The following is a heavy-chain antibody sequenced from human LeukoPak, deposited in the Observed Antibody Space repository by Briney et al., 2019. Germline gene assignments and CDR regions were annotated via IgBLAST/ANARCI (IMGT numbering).Heavy chain of an antibody. CDR1: GGSISSHLYF. D-gene: IGHD2-21*01. V-gene: IGHV4-39*02. CDR3: ARIVLGVVLGPNYYPYHMDV. Sequence: SETLSLTCTVYGGSISSHLYFWAWIRQPPGKGLEWIGSIYYGGSTYYNPSLKRRVTISVDTSKDDFSLKLASVTAADTTMYYCARIVLGVVLGPNYYPYHMDVWGTGTTVSVSS. J-gene: IGHJ6*03. CDR2: IYYGGST.